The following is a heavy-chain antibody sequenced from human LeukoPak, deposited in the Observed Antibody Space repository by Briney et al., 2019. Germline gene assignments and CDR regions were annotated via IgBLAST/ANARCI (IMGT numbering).Heavy chain of an antibody. CDR2: IYYSGST. CDR3: ARRNSGYDFNRFYYYYYMDV. CDR1: GGSISSGSYY. D-gene: IGHD5-12*01. J-gene: IGHJ6*03. Sequence: SQTLSLTCTVSGGSISSGSYYWSWIRQPAGKGLEWIGYIYYSGSTNYNPSLKSRVTISVETSKNQFSLKLSSVTAADTAVYYCARRNSGYDFNRFYYYYYMDVWGKGTTVTVSS. V-gene: IGHV4-61*09.